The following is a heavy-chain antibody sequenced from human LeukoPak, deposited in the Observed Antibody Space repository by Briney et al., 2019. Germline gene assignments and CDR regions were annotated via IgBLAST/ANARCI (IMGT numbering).Heavy chain of an antibody. J-gene: IGHJ4*02. D-gene: IGHD3-22*01. CDR2: ISSTGSTT. V-gene: IGHV3-48*01. Sequence: GGSLRLSCAASGFTFSSYAMSWVRQAPGKGLEWLAYISSTGSTTYYADSVKGRITVSRDNAKSSLYLQLNSLRAEDTAVYYCARGDHYYESSVDFDFWGQGTLVTVSS. CDR3: ARGDHYYESSVDFDF. CDR1: GFTFSSYA.